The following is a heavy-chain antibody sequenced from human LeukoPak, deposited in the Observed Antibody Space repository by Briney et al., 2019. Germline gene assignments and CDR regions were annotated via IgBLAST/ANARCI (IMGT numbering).Heavy chain of an antibody. J-gene: IGHJ5*02. CDR2: IYYSGST. D-gene: IGHD2-15*01. Sequence: SETLSLTCTVSGGSISSYYWSWIRQPPGKGLEWIGYIYYSGSTNYNPSLKSRVTISVDTSKNQFSLKLRSVTAADTAVYYCARVRNCSGGSCYHNWFDPWGQGTLVTVSS. V-gene: IGHV4-59*01. CDR3: ARVRNCSGGSCYHNWFDP. CDR1: GGSISSYY.